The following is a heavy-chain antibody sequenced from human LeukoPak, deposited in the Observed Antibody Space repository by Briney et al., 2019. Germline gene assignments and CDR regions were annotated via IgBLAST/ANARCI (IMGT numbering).Heavy chain of an antibody. CDR3: ARHMGTTFGGVIAQDYYYYGMDV. V-gene: IGHV4-59*08. Sequence: SDTLSLTCTVSGGSISSYYWSWIRQPPGKGLEWIGYIYYSGSTNYNPSLKSRVTISVDTSKNQFSLKLSSVTAADTAVYYCARHMGTTFGGVIAQDYYYYGMDVWGQGTTVTVSS. CDR2: IYYSGST. CDR1: GGSISSYY. D-gene: IGHD3-16*02. J-gene: IGHJ6*02.